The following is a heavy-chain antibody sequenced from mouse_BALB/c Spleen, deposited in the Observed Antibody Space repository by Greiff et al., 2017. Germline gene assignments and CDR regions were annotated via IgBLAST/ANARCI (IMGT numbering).Heavy chain of an antibody. CDR1: GYSITSGYY. CDR3: AILRPFDY. Sequence: EVHLVESGPGLVKPSQSLSLTCSVTGYSITSGYYWNWIRQFPGNKLEWMGYISYDGSNNYNPSLKNRISITRDTSKNQFFLKLNSVTTEDTATYYCAILRPFDYWGQGTTLTVSS. J-gene: IGHJ2*01. CDR2: ISYDGSN. V-gene: IGHV3-6*02. D-gene: IGHD1-2*01.